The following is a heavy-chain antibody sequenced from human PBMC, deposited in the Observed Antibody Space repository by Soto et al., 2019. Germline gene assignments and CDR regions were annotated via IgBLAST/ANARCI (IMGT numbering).Heavy chain of an antibody. Sequence: GGSLRLSCAASGFTFSSYGMHWVRQAPGKGLEWVAVIWYDGSNKDYADSVRGRFTISRDNSKNTLYLQINSLRAEDTALYYCAREKDSTMGPSFDSWGQGTLVTVSS. CDR3: AREKDSTMGPSFDS. J-gene: IGHJ4*02. CDR1: GFTFSSYG. V-gene: IGHV3-33*08. D-gene: IGHD5-18*01. CDR2: IWYDGSNK.